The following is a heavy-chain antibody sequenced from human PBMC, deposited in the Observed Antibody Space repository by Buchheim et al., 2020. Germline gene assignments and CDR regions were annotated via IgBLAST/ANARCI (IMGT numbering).Heavy chain of an antibody. CDR3: AGPGLRFLERPYYYYYGMDV. D-gene: IGHD3-3*01. J-gene: IGHJ6*02. CDR2: IYYSGST. CDR1: GGSISSSSYY. V-gene: IGHV4-39*01. Sequence: QVQLHESGPGLVKPSETLSLTCTVSGGSISSSSYYWGWIRQPPGKGLEWIGSIYYSGSTYYNPSLKSRVTISVDTSKNQFSLKLSSVTAADTAVYYCAGPGLRFLERPYYYYYGMDVWGQGTT.